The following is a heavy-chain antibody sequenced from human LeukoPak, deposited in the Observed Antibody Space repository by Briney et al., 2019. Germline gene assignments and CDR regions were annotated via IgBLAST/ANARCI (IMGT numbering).Heavy chain of an antibody. D-gene: IGHD2-21*01. J-gene: IGHJ4*02. V-gene: IGHV3-53*01. CDR1: GFTVSSNY. CDR3: ARHIVGESYFDY. CDR2: IYSGGST. Sequence: GGSLRLSCAASGFTVSSNYISWVRQAPGKGLEWVSVIYSGGSTYYADSVKGRFTISRDNSKNTLYLQMNSLRAEDTAVYYCARHIVGESYFDYWGQGTLVTVSS.